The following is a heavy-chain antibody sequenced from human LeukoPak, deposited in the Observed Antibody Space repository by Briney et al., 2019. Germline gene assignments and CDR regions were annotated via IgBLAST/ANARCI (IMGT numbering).Heavy chain of an antibody. Sequence: SETLSLTCAVYGGSFSDYYWIWIRQPPGKGLEWIGEIFHGGSPNCNPSLKSRVTISVDKSKNQFSLKLSSVTAADTAVYYCAREWIAAAGTPFDYWGQGTLVTVSS. D-gene: IGHD6-13*01. J-gene: IGHJ4*02. V-gene: IGHV4-34*12. CDR2: IFHGGSP. CDR3: AREWIAAAGTPFDY. CDR1: GGSFSDYY.